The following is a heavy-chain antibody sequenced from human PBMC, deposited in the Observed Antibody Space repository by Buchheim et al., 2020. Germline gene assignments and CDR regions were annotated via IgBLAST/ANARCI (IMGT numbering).Heavy chain of an antibody. CDR2: IKQDGSEK. J-gene: IGHJ4*02. D-gene: IGHD3-10*01. CDR3: ARAGLGFGEPHY. Sequence: EVQLVESGGGLVQPGGSLRLSCAASGFTFSSSWMNWVRQAPGKGLEWVANIKQDGSEKYYVDSVKGRFTISRDNAKKSLYLQMNSLRAEDTAVYYCARAGLGFGEPHYWGQGTL. CDR1: GFTFSSSW. V-gene: IGHV3-7*01.